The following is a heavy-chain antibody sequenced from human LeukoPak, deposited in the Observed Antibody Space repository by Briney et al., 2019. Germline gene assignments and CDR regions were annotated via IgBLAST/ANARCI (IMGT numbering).Heavy chain of an antibody. V-gene: IGHV3-23*01. CDR1: GFTFSSYA. CDR3: AKDKGGKVATRGECDY. Sequence: PGGSLRLSCAASGFTFSSYAMSWVRQAPGKRLEWVSAISGSGGSTYYADSVKGRFTISRDNSKNTLYLQMNSLRAEDTAVYYCAKDKGGKVATRGECDYWGQGTLVTVSS. CDR2: ISGSGGST. D-gene: IGHD5-12*01. J-gene: IGHJ4*02.